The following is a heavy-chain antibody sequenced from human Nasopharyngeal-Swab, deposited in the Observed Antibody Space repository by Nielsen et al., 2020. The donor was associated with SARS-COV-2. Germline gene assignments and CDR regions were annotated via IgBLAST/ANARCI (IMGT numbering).Heavy chain of an antibody. CDR3: ARASDPPVQLFLPPDY. Sequence: GGSLSLSCAASGFTFHSYWMNWVRQAPGKGLEWVANIDQSGLEEYYVDSVKGRFTISRDNAKNSLFLQMNSLRADDTAVYYCARASDPPVQLFLPPDYWGQGTLVTVSS. CDR2: IDQSGLEE. D-gene: IGHD5-24*01. V-gene: IGHV3-7*01. J-gene: IGHJ4*02. CDR1: GFTFHSYW.